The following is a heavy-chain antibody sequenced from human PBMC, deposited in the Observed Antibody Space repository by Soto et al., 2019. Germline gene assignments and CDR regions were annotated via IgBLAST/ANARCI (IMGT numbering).Heavy chain of an antibody. CDR3: ARRAVKKLSLGYYYYYMDV. CDR2: INSDGSST. V-gene: IGHV3-74*01. CDR1: GFTFSSYW. J-gene: IGHJ6*03. D-gene: IGHD4-17*01. Sequence: GGSLRLSCAASGFTFSSYWMHWVRQAPGKGLVWVSRINSDGSSTSYADSVKGRFTISRDNAKNTLYLQMNSLRAEDTAVYYCARRAVKKLSLGYYYYYMDVWGKGTTVTVSS.